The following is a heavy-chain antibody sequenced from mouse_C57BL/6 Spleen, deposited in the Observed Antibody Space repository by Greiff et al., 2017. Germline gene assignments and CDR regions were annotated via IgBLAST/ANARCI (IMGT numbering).Heavy chain of an antibody. D-gene: IGHD2-3*01. V-gene: IGHV1-78*01. CDR2: IYPRDGST. Sequence: QVQLQQSDAELVKPGASVKISCKASGYTFTDHTIHWMKQRPEQGLEWIGYIYPRDGSTKYNEKFKGKATLTADKSSSTDYMQLNCLQSEDSAVECCARWSIDGYFDYWGQGTTLTVSS. CDR3: ARWSIDGYFDY. CDR1: GYTFTDHT. J-gene: IGHJ2*01.